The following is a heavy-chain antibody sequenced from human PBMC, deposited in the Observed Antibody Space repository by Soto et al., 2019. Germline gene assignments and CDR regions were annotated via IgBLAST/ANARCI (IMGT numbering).Heavy chain of an antibody. J-gene: IGHJ5*02. Sequence: TLSLTCTVSGGSVSSSSYYCGLIRQPPGKGLEWIGSIYYSGSTYYNPSLKSRVTISVDTSKNQFSLKLSSVTAADTAVYYCASVRIGELFRNKWFDPWGQRTLVAVCS. CDR1: GGSVSSSSYY. CDR3: ASVRIGELFRNKWFDP. CDR2: IYYSGST. D-gene: IGHD3-10*01. V-gene: IGHV4-39*01.